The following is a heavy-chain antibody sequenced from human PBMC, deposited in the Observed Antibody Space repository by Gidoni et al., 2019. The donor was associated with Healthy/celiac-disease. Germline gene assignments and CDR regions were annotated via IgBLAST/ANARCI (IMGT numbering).Heavy chain of an antibody. CDR1: GFTFSSYA. Sequence: EVQLLESGGGLVQPGGSLRLSCAASGFTFSSYAMSWVRQAPGKGLEWVSAISGSGGSTYYADSVKGRFTISRDNSKNTLYLQMNSLRAEDTAVYYCATPPGVQLWSPHGMDVWGQGTTVTVSS. J-gene: IGHJ6*02. V-gene: IGHV3-23*01. CDR3: ATPPGVQLWSPHGMDV. CDR2: ISGSGGST. D-gene: IGHD5-18*01.